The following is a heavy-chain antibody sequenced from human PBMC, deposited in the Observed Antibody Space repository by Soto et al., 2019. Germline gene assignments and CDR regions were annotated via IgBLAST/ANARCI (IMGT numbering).Heavy chain of an antibody. CDR3: ARQKTFGEFDY. J-gene: IGHJ4*02. CDR1: RFTVSYNY. Sequence: ESLKMSFAASRFTVSYNYLSWVGQAPGKGLEWVSVIYSGGNTYYADSVKGRFTISRDDSKNTVYLQMNSLRADDTAVYYCARQKTFGEFDYWGQGTLVSVSS. V-gene: IGHV3-53*01. D-gene: IGHD3-10*01. CDR2: IYSGGNT.